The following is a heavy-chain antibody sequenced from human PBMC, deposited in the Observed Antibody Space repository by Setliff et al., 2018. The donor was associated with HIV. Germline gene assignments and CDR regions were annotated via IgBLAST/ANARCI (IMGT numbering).Heavy chain of an antibody. Sequence: GSGPTLVNPTQTLTLTCTFSGFSLTTTGMCVTWIRQPPGKALEWLARIDWDDDEYYSTSLKTRLTISKDTSKNQVALTMTNRDPVDTATYYCARIHSSADYYWGQGIVVTVSS. CDR1: GFSLTTTGMC. J-gene: IGHJ4*02. CDR2: IDWDDDE. CDR3: ARIHSSADYY. D-gene: IGHD6-19*01. V-gene: IGHV2-70*11.